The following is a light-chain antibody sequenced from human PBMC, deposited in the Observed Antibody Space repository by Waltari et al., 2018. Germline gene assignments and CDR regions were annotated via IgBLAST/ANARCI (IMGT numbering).Light chain of an antibody. Sequence: IVLTQSPATLSLSPGERATLSCRASRSVSSISLTWYQQKSGQSPRLLIYGASRRATAIPDMFSGSGSGTDFTLIIDRLEPEDFAVYYCQQYDGSVVTFGGGTKVEIK. V-gene: IGKV3-20*01. CDR3: QQYDGSVVT. CDR2: GAS. CDR1: RSVSSIS. J-gene: IGKJ4*01.